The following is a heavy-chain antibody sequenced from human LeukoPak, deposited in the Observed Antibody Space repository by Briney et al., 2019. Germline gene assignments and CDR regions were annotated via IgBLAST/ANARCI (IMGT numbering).Heavy chain of an antibody. CDR2: IYYSGST. Sequence: ASETLSLTCTVSGGSISSGGYYWSWIRQHPGKGLEWIGYIYYSGSTYYNPSLKSRVTTSVDTSKNQFSLKLSSVTAADTAVYYCARRGTYYYDSSGYILDPWGQGTLVTVSS. CDR3: ARRGTYYYDSSGYILDP. CDR1: GGSISSGGYY. D-gene: IGHD3-22*01. V-gene: IGHV4-31*03. J-gene: IGHJ5*02.